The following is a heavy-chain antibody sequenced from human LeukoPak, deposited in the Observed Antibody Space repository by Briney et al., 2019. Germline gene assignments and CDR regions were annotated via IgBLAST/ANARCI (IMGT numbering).Heavy chain of an antibody. CDR2: IWYDGSNK. CDR3: ARDSRPRAEGQLVY. Sequence: GRSLRLSCAAYGFTFSSYGMHWVRQAPGKGLEWVAVIWYDGSNKYYADSVKGRFTISRDNSKNTLYLQMNGLRAEDTAVYYCARDSRPRAEGQLVYWGQGTLVTVSS. V-gene: IGHV3-33*01. D-gene: IGHD6-13*01. J-gene: IGHJ4*02. CDR1: GFTFSSYG.